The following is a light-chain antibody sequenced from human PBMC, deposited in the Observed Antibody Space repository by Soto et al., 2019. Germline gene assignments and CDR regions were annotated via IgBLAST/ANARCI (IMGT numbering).Light chain of an antibody. J-gene: IGKJ1*01. CDR1: QSVSSN. V-gene: IGKV3-15*01. CDR3: QQYGSSPRT. Sequence: EIVMTQSPATLSVSPGERATLSCRASQSVSSNLAWYQQKHGQAPSLLIYGASTRATGIPARFSGSGSGIELTITISRLEPEDFEVYYCQQYGSSPRTFGQGTKVDIK. CDR2: GAS.